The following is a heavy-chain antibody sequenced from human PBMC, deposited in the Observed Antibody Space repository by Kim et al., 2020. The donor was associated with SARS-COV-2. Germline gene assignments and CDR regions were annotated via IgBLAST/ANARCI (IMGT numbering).Heavy chain of an antibody. CDR1: GGSFSGYY. V-gene: IGHV4-34*01. Sequence: SETLSLTCAVYGGSFSGYYWSWIRQPPGKGLEWIGEINHSGSTNYNPSLKSRVTISVDTSKNQFSLKLSSVTAADTAVYYCARQWFGELFAFDPWGQGTLVTVSS. CDR2: INHSGST. CDR3: ARQWFGELFAFDP. D-gene: IGHD3-10*01. J-gene: IGHJ5*02.